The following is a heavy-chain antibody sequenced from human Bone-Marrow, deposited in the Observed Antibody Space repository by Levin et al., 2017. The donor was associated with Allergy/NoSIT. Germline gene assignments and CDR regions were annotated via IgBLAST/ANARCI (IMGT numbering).Heavy chain of an antibody. V-gene: IGHV3-30*03. Sequence: PGGSLRLSCEASGFTLSNYGMHWVRQAPGKGLEWVAIMPYGGSDIHYTDSVKGRFSISRDTSKNTLYLQMNSLKTEDTAVYYCARDFGSNNWYNWFDPWGQGTLVTVSS. J-gene: IGHJ5*02. CDR3: ARDFGSNNWYNWFDP. CDR2: MPYGGSDI. CDR1: GFTLSNYG. D-gene: IGHD2-15*01.